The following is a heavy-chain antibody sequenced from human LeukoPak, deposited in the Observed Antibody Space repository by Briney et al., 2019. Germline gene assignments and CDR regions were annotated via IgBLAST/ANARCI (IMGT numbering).Heavy chain of an antibody. CDR1: GYTFTSYG. CDR2: ISAYNGNT. J-gene: IGHJ4*02. Sequence: ASVKVSCKASGYTFTSYGISRVRQAPGQGLEWMGWISAYNGNTNYAQKLQGRVTMTTDTSTSTAYMELRSLRSDDTAVYYCARDLNPPYQSSSSLDYWGQGTLVTVSS. D-gene: IGHD6-6*01. V-gene: IGHV1-18*01. CDR3: ARDLNPPYQSSSSLDY.